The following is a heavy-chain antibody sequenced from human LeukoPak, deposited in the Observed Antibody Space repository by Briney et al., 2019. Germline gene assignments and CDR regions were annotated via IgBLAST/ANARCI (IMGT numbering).Heavy chain of an antibody. CDR2: IYYSGST. D-gene: IGHD3-10*01. CDR3: ARDADYYGSGSDLNGMDV. Sequence: SETLSLTCTVSGGSISSGGYYWSWIRQHPGKGLEWIGHIYYSGSTYYNPSLKSRVTISVDTSKNQFSLKLSSVTAADTAVYYCARDADYYGSGSDLNGMDVWGQGTTVTVSS. V-gene: IGHV4-31*03. J-gene: IGHJ6*02. CDR1: GGSISSGGYY.